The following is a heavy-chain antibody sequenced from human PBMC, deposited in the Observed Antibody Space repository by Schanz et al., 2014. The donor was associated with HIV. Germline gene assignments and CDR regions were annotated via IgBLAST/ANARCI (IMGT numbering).Heavy chain of an antibody. V-gene: IGHV3-23*04. CDR2: ISAGVGTA. Sequence: VQLVESGGGLVQPGGSLRLSCAVSGFTITSYGMSWVRQAPGKGLEWVPTISAGVGTASYAHSVKGRFTISRDNSKKMLFLQMNRLRAEDTAVYYCAIRTPMISFGAFDIWGRGTMVTVSS. CDR1: GFTITSYG. J-gene: IGHJ3*02. CDR3: AIRTPMISFGAFDI. D-gene: IGHD3-16*01.